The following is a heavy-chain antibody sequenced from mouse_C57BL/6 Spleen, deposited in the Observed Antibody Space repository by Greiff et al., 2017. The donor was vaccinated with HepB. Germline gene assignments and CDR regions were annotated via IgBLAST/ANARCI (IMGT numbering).Heavy chain of an antibody. CDR1: GYTFTSYW. Sequence: VKLQQPGAELVMPGASVKLSCKASGYTFTSYWMHWVKQRPGQGLEWIGEIDPSDSYTNYNQKFKGKSTLTVDKSSSTAYMQLSSLTSEDSAVYYCARGFITTVVASDYWGQGTTLTVSS. CDR3: ARGFITTVVASDY. CDR2: IDPSDSYT. D-gene: IGHD1-1*01. V-gene: IGHV1-69*01. J-gene: IGHJ2*01.